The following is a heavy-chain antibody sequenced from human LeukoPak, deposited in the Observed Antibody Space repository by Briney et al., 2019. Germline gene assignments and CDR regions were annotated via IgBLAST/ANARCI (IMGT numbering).Heavy chain of an antibody. CDR2: ICYSGST. CDR1: GGSISSSSYY. CDR3: AREVFYGDYYSPPLRTAYYFDY. V-gene: IGHV4-39*07. J-gene: IGHJ4*02. Sequence: SETLSLTCTVSGGSISSSSYYWGWIRQPPGKGLEWIGSICYSGSTYYNPSLKSRVTISVDTSKNQFSLKLSSVTAADTAVYYCAREVFYGDYYSPPLRTAYYFDYWGQGTLVTVSS. D-gene: IGHD4-17*01.